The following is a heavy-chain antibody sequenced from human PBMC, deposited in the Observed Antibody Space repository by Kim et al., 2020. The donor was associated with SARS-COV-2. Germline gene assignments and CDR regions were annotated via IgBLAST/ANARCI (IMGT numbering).Heavy chain of an antibody. Sequence: NKYYADSVKGRFTISRDNSKNTLYLQMNSLRAEDTAVYYCAKVLAQGPDYWGQGTLVTVSS. V-gene: IGHV3-30*02. CDR3: AKVLAQGPDY. CDR2: NK. D-gene: IGHD2-15*01. J-gene: IGHJ4*02.